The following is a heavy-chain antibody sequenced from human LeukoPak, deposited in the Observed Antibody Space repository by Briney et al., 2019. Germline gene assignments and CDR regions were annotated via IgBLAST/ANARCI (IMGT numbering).Heavy chain of an antibody. V-gene: IGHV3-48*01. Sequence: AGGSLRLSCAAPGYTFSSYSMNWVRQAPGKGLEWVSYISSSSSTIYYADSVKGRFTISRDNAKNSLYLQMNSLRAEDTAVYYCARDLAAAGTWFDPWGQGTLVTVSS. D-gene: IGHD6-13*01. CDR1: GYTFSSYS. CDR3: ARDLAAAGTWFDP. CDR2: ISSSSSTI. J-gene: IGHJ5*02.